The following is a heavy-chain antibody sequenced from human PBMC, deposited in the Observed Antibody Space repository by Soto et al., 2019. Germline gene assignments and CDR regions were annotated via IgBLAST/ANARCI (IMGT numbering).Heavy chain of an antibody. CDR3: ARCIAAAAPLGDYYYYYYMDV. D-gene: IGHD6-13*01. Sequence: GGSLRLSCAASGFTFSDYYMSWIRQAPGKGLEWVSYISSSGSTIYYADSVKGRFTISRDNAKNSLYLQMNSLRAEDTAVYYCARCIAAAAPLGDYYYYYYMDVWGKGTTVTVSS. V-gene: IGHV3-11*01. CDR2: ISSSGSTI. J-gene: IGHJ6*03. CDR1: GFTFSDYY.